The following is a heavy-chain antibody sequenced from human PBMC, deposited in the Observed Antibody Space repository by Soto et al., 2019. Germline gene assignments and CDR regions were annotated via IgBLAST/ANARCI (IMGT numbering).Heavy chain of an antibody. CDR2: ISGSGGTT. V-gene: IGHV3-23*01. CDR3: AKTPRQWLVYFDS. D-gene: IGHD6-19*01. Sequence: EVQLLESGGGLVQPGGSLRLSCAASGFTFSNYAISWVRQAPGKRLEWVSGISGSGGTTYYADSVKGWFTISRDNSKDPLHLQMNSLRAEDTAVYYCAKTPRQWLVYFDSWGQGALVTVSS. J-gene: IGHJ4*02. CDR1: GFTFSNYA.